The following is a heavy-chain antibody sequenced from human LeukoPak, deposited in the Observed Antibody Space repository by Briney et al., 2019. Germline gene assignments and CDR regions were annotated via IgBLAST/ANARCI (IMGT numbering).Heavy chain of an antibody. D-gene: IGHD6-13*01. CDR2: ISSNGGST. Sequence: PGGSLRLSCAASGFTFSSYAMHWVRQAPGKGLEYVSAISSNGGSTYYANSVKGRFTISRDNSKNTLYLQMNSLRAEDTALYHCARGGPPYGTPTIAAAGRNWFDPWGQGTLVTVSS. V-gene: IGHV3-64*01. CDR3: ARGGPPYGTPTIAAAGRNWFDP. J-gene: IGHJ5*02. CDR1: GFTFSSYA.